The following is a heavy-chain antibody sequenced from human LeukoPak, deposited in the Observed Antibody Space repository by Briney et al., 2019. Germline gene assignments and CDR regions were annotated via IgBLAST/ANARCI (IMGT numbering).Heavy chain of an antibody. J-gene: IGHJ4*02. D-gene: IGHD6-13*01. V-gene: IGHV3-30*04. CDR3: ASLRISSSYAFDY. CDR2: ISYDGSNK. Sequence: GGSLRLSCAASGFTVSSYAMHWVRQAPGKGLEWVAVISYDGSNKYYADSVKGRFTISRDNSKNTLYLQMNSLRAEDTAVYYCASLRISSSYAFDYWSQGTLVTVSS. CDR1: GFTVSSYA.